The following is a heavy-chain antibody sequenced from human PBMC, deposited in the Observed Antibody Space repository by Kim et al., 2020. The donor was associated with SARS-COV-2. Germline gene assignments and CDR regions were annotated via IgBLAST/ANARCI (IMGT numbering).Heavy chain of an antibody. CDR1: GFTFSSYG. Sequence: GGSLRLSCAASGFTFSSYGMHWVRQAPGKGLEWVAVISYDGSNKYYADSVKGRFTISRDNSKNTLYLQMNSLRAEDTAVYYCAKDPLTGGYFDWGGMDVWGQGTTVTVSS. CDR2: ISYDGSNK. CDR3: AKDPLTGGYFDWGGMDV. J-gene: IGHJ6*02. V-gene: IGHV3-30*18. D-gene: IGHD3-9*01.